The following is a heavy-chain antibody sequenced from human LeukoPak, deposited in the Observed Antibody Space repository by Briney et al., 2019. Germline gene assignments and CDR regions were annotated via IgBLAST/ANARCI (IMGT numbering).Heavy chain of an antibody. Sequence: SETLSLTCTVSGGSISSYYRSWIRQPPGKGLEWIGYIYYSGSTNYNPSLKSRVTISVDASKNQFSLKLTSVTAADTAVYYCARHGGSYSLDYWGQGTLVTVSS. CDR1: GGSISSYY. J-gene: IGHJ4*02. D-gene: IGHD1-26*01. CDR2: IYYSGST. V-gene: IGHV4-59*08. CDR3: ARHGGSYSLDY.